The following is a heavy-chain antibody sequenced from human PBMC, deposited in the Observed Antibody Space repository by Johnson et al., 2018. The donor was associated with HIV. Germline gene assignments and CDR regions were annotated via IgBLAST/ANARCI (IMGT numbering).Heavy chain of an antibody. Sequence: VQLVESGGGVVQPGRSLRLSCAASGFTFSSYAMSWVRQAPGKGLEWVSAISGSGGSTYYADSVKGRFTISRDNSKNTLYLQMNSLRAEDTALYYCARGFLVCRPFDIWGQGTMVTVSS. D-gene: IGHD2/OR15-2a*01. CDR2: ISGSGGST. CDR1: GFTFSSYA. J-gene: IGHJ3*02. CDR3: ARGFLVCRPFDI. V-gene: IGHV3-23*04.